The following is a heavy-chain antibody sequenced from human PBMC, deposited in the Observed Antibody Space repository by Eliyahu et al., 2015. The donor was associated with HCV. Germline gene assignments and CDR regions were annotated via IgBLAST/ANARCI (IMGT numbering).Heavy chain of an antibody. CDR3: ASGGGGIAVAGTGGWFDP. D-gene: IGHD6-19*01. CDR1: XGSITTXY. V-gene: IGHV4-59*01. CDR2: IHXKGXT. J-gene: IGHJ5*02. Sequence: QVQLQESGPGLVKPSETLSLTCTVSXGSITTXYWSWIRPPPGKGLEWIGYIHXKGXTNYNPXLKSRVTISVDTSKNQFSLNLTSVTAADTAVYYCASGGGGIAVAGTGGWFDPWGQGTLVTVSS.